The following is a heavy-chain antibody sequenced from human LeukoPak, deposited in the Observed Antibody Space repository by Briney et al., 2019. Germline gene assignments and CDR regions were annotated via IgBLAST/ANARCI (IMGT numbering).Heavy chain of an antibody. CDR2: IYPGDSET. V-gene: IGHV5-51*01. CDR1: GYSFTSYW. D-gene: IGHD3-10*01. J-gene: IGHJ5*02. Sequence: GESLKISCKGSGYSFTSYWIGWVRQMPGKGLEWMGIIYPGDSETRYSPSFQGQVTISADKSISTAYLQWSSLKASDSAMYYCARHLGGTGRGAPPDWFDPWGQGTLVTVSS. CDR3: ARHLGGTGRGAPPDWFDP.